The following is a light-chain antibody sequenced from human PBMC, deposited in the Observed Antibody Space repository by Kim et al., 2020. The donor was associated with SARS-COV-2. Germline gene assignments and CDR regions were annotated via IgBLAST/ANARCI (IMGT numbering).Light chain of an antibody. J-gene: IGLJ3*02. CDR2: NDK. Sequence: GGSSNSRRNFVIWYQQLPGTAPKALIYNDKRRPSGVPDRFSGSRSGTSASLAISGLQSEDEADYYCATWDVTLNGWVFGGGTQLTVL. CDR1: SSNSRRNF. CDR3: ATWDVTLNGWV. V-gene: IGLV1-44*01.